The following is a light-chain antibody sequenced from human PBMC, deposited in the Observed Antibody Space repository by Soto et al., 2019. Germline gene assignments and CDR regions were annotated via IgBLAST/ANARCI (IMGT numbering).Light chain of an antibody. V-gene: IGKV3-20*01. Sequence: EIVLTQSQGTLSLSPGERATLSCRASQSFSSSYLACYQQNPGQAPRLLIYGASSRATGIPDRFSGSGSGTDFTLTSSSMEPEDFSVYYCHCVGRAFCSFGPVSKVDGK. CDR3: HCVGRAFCS. CDR1: QSFSSSY. CDR2: GAS. J-gene: IGKJ3*01.